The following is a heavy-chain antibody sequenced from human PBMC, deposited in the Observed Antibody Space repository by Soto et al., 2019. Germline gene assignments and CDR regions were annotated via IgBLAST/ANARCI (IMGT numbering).Heavy chain of an antibody. J-gene: IGHJ4*02. V-gene: IGHV3-23*01. Sequence: PGGSLRLSCAASGFTFSSYAMSWVRQAPGKGLEWVSAISGSGGSTYYADSVKGRFTISRDNSKNTLYLQMNSLRAEDTAVYYCAKDPRASKRLYYFDYWGQGTLVTVSS. D-gene: IGHD5-12*01. CDR1: GFTFSSYA. CDR3: AKDPRASKRLYYFDY. CDR2: ISGSGGST.